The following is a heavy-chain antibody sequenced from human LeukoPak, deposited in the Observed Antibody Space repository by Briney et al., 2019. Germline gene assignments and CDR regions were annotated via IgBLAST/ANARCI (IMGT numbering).Heavy chain of an antibody. Sequence: GGSLRLSCAASGFTFSNYGMHWVRQAPGKGLEWVVVISYDGSNKYYADSVKGRFTISRDNSKNTLYLQMNSLRAEDTAVYYCANGYYYGSGSYYKEAFGIWGQGKMLTVSS. J-gene: IGHJ3*02. CDR2: ISYDGSNK. CDR1: GFTFSNYG. D-gene: IGHD3-10*01. V-gene: IGHV3-30*18. CDR3: ANGYYYGSGSYYKEAFGI.